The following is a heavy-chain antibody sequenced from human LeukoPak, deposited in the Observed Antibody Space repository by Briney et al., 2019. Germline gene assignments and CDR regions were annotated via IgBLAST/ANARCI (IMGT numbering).Heavy chain of an antibody. V-gene: IGHV1-69*04. D-gene: IGHD3-22*01. CDR1: GGTFSSYA. CDR3: ARPSYDSSGSDAFDI. Sequence: GASVKVSCKASGGTFSSYAISWVRQAPGQGLEWMGRIIPILGIANYAQKFQGRVTITADKSTSTAYMELSSLRSEDTAVYYCARPSYDSSGSDAFDIWGQGTMVTVSS. CDR2: IIPILGIA. J-gene: IGHJ3*02.